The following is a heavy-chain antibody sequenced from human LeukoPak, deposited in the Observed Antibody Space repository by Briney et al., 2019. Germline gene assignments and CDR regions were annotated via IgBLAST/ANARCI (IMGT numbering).Heavy chain of an antibody. CDR2: IYTSGST. D-gene: IGHD2-2*02. Sequence: SQTLSLTXTVSGGSISSGSYYWSWIRQPAGKGLEWIGRIYTSGSTNYNPSLKSRVTISVDTSKNQFSLKLSSVTAADTAVYYCARAGYWSSTSCYTGGYYFDYWGQGTLVTVSS. J-gene: IGHJ4*02. CDR1: GGSISSGSYY. CDR3: ARAGYWSSTSCYTGGYYFDY. V-gene: IGHV4-61*02.